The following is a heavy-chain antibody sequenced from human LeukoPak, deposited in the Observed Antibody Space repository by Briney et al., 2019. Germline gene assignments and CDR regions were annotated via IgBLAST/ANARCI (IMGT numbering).Heavy chain of an antibody. V-gene: IGHV4-34*01. CDR2: INHSGST. Sequence: SETLSLTCAVYGGSFSGYYWSWIRQPPGTGLEWIGEINHSGSTNYNPSLKSRVTISVDTSKNQFSLKLSSVTAADTAVYYCARSRGSYGYSTSYFDYWGQGTLVTVSS. J-gene: IGHJ4*02. CDR1: GGSFSGYY. D-gene: IGHD5-18*01. CDR3: ARSRGSYGYSTSYFDY.